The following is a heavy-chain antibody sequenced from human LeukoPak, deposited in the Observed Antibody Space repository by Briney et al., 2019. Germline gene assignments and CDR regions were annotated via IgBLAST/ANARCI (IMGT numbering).Heavy chain of an antibody. J-gene: IGHJ4*02. CDR1: GGSISSSSYY. CDR3: ARIVVVVAAKPNRGYYFDY. D-gene: IGHD2-15*01. CDR2: IYYSRST. Sequence: SDTLSLTCTLSGGSISSSSYYWGWIRQPPGKGLEWIGSIYYSRSTYYNPSLKSRVTISVDTSKNQFSLKLSSVTAADTAVYYCARIVVVVAAKPNRGYYFDYWGQGTLVTVSS. V-gene: IGHV4-39*07.